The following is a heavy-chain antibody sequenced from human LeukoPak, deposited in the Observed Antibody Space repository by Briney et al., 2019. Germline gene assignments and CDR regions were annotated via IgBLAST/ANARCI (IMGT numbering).Heavy chain of an antibody. CDR3: ARDHSSGWYGGWFDP. Sequence: PSETLSLTCTVSGGSTSSGSYYWSWIRQPAGKGLEWIGRIYTSGSTNYNPSLKSRVTISVDTSKNQFSLKLSSVTAADTAVYYCARDHSSGWYGGWFDPWGQGTLVTVSS. D-gene: IGHD6-19*01. CDR1: GGSTSSGSYY. CDR2: IYTSGST. J-gene: IGHJ5*02. V-gene: IGHV4-61*02.